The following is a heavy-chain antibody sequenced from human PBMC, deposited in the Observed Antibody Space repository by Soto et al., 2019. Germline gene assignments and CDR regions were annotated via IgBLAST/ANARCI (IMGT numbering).Heavy chain of an antibody. D-gene: IGHD3-10*01. V-gene: IGHV4-39*01. Sequence: QLQLQESGPGLVKPSETLSLTCTVSGGSISSSSYYWGWIRQPPGKGLEGIGSIYYSGSTYYNPSLKSRVTISVDTSKTQFSLKLSSVTAADTAVYYCARRGSGSYSDYWGQGTLVTVSS. CDR1: GGSISSSSYY. CDR2: IYYSGST. CDR3: ARRGSGSYSDY. J-gene: IGHJ4*02.